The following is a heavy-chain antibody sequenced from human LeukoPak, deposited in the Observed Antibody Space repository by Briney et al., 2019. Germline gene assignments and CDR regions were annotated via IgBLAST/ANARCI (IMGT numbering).Heavy chain of an antibody. Sequence: ASVKVSCKASGYTFTTYGISWVRQAPGQGLEWMGWISAYNGNTNYAQKLQGRVTMTTDTSTSTAYMELRSLGSDDTAVYYCARLYYYGSGSYYNVKPWGQGTLVTVSS. J-gene: IGHJ5*02. CDR2: ISAYNGNT. V-gene: IGHV1-18*01. D-gene: IGHD3-10*01. CDR1: GYTFTTYG. CDR3: ARLYYYGSGSYYNVKP.